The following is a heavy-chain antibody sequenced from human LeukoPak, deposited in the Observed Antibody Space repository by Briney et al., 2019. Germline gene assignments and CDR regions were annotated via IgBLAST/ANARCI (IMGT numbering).Heavy chain of an antibody. V-gene: IGHV4-59*12. J-gene: IGHJ6*02. CDR1: GGSISSYY. Sequence: SETLSLTCTVSGGSISSYYWSWIRQPPGKGLEWIGYIYYSGSTNYNPSLKSRVTISGDTSKREVSLRLSSVTAADTAVYYCARSIFRGATGHYYYGMDVWGQGTTVTVSS. CDR2: IYYSGST. D-gene: IGHD3-10*01. CDR3: ARSIFRGATGHYYYGMDV.